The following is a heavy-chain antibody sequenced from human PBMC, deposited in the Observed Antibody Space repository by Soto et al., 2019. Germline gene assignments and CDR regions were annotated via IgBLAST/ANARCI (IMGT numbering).Heavy chain of an antibody. CDR3: VGGSGFAYFDL. D-gene: IGHD3-22*01. CDR2: TYYPGTT. J-gene: IGHJ2*01. CDR1: GGSISSINYY. Sequence: QLQLQESGPGLVKPSETLSLTCTVSGGSISSINYYLVWIRQPPGKGLEWVGSTYYPGTTYYNQSLKGRVTMSVDASKNQCSLRVTSVTAADTAVYYCVGGSGFAYFDLWGRGTLVTVSS. V-gene: IGHV4-39*01.